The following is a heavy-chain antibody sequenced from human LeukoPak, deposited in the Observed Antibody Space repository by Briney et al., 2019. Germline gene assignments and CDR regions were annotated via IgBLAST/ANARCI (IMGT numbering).Heavy chain of an antibody. V-gene: IGHV3-30*02. J-gene: IGHJ4*02. Sequence: GGSLRLSCAASGFTFSSYGMQWVRQAPGKGLEWVAFIRYDGSNKYYADSVKGRFTISRDNSKNTLYLQMNSLRAEDTAVYYCAKDSGANIAVAGTDFDYWGQGTLVTVSS. CDR1: GFTFSSYG. CDR2: IRYDGSNK. CDR3: AKDSGANIAVAGTDFDY. D-gene: IGHD6-19*01.